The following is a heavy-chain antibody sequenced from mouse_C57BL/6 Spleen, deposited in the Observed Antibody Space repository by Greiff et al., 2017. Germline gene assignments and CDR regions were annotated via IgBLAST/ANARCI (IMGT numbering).Heavy chain of an antibody. Sequence: EVKLVESGGDLVKPGGSLKLSCAASGFTFSSYGMSWVRQTPDKRLEWVATISSGGSYTYYPASVKGRFTISRDNAKNTLYLQMSSLKSEDTAMYYCARGGAYYSNYDAMDYWGQGTSVTVSS. CDR1: GFTFSSYG. CDR3: ARGGAYYSNYDAMDY. J-gene: IGHJ4*01. V-gene: IGHV5-6*02. D-gene: IGHD2-5*01. CDR2: ISSGGSYT.